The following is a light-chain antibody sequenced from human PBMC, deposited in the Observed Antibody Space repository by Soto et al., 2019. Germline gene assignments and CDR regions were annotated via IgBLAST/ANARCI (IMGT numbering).Light chain of an antibody. V-gene: IGKV2-28*01. J-gene: IGKJ5*01. Sequence: DIMINQTPLSMTVTPGHTASIYFTSSQSLLHSNGYDYLDWYLQRPGQSPQLLIYLGSERASGVPDRFRGSGSRTDFTLKISRVEAEDVGVYYCMQGSHSPITFGQGTRLEI. CDR3: MQGSHSPIT. CDR1: QSLLHSNGYDY. CDR2: LGS.